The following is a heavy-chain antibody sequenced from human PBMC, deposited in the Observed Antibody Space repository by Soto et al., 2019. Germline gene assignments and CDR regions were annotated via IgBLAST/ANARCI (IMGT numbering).Heavy chain of an antibody. CDR2: INSDGSVT. D-gene: IGHD3-16*02. CDR1: GFTFSNYW. J-gene: IGHJ5*02. Sequence: EVQLVESGGGLVQPGGSLRLSCAASGFTFSNYWMHWVRQAPGKGLVWVSRINSDGSVTSYADSVRGRFTISRDSAKNTLYLQMNSLRAEDTAVYYCARDRYTAAFDALDPWGQGTLVTVSS. CDR3: ARDRYTAAFDALDP. V-gene: IGHV3-74*01.